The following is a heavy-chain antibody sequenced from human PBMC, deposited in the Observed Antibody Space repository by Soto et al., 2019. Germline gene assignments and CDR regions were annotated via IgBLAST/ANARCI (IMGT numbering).Heavy chain of an antibody. Sequence: LSLSCAVSGGSISSGGYSWSWIRQPPGKGLEWIGYIYHSGSTYYNPSLKSRVTISVDRSKNQFSLKLSSVTAADTAAYYCARVPDRWGQGTLVTVSS. CDR3: ARVPDR. CDR2: IYHSGST. D-gene: IGHD2-2*01. CDR1: GGSISSGGYS. J-gene: IGHJ5*02. V-gene: IGHV4-30-2*01.